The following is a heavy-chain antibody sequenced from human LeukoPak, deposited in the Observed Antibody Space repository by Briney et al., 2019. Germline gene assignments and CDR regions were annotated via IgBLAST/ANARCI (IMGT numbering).Heavy chain of an antibody. V-gene: IGHV4-34*01. CDR1: GGSFSGYY. CDR3: ARLPRRYCSGGRCEPQWFDP. Sequence: PSETLSLTCAVYGGSFSGYYWSWIRQPPGKGLEWIGEINHSGSTNYNPSLKSRVTISVDTSKNQFSLKLSSVTAADTAVYYCARLPRRYCSGGRCEPQWFDPWGQGTLVTVSS. CDR2: INHSGST. J-gene: IGHJ5*02. D-gene: IGHD2-15*01.